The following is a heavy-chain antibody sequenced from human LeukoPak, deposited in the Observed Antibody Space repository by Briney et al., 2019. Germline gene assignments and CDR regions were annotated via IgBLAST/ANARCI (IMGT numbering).Heavy chain of an antibody. Sequence: PSETLSLTCTVSGGSISSYYWSWIRQPPGKGLEWIGYIYYSGSTNYNPSLKSRVTISVDTSKNQFSLKLSSVTAADTAVYYCARGVSNYYYYMDVWGKGTTVTVSS. J-gene: IGHJ6*03. V-gene: IGHV4-59*01. CDR2: IYYSGST. CDR3: ARGVSNYYYYMDV. D-gene: IGHD4-11*01. CDR1: GGSISSYY.